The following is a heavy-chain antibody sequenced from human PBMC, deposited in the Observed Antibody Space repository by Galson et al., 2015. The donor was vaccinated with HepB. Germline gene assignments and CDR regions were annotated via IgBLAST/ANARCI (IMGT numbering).Heavy chain of an antibody. CDR2: ISGSGDYT. J-gene: IGHJ4*02. V-gene: IGHV3-23*01. Sequence: SLRLSCAASGFTFSSYAMNWVRQAPGKGLEWVSYISGSGDYTVYADSVKGRFTISRDSSNSTLILQMNSLRVEDTAFYFCARRSGKGIDYWGQGTLVTVSS. CDR3: ARRSGKGIDY. CDR1: GFTFSSYA. D-gene: IGHD3-10*01.